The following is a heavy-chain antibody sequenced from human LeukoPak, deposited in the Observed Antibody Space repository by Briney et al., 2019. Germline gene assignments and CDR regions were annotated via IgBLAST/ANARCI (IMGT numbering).Heavy chain of an antibody. CDR3: ARDLYSYGVLGWFDP. J-gene: IGHJ5*02. CDR2: INHSGST. V-gene: IGHV4-34*01. Sequence: SETLSLTCAVYGGSFSGYYWSWIRQPPGKGLEWIGEINHSGSTNYNPSLKSRVTISVDTPKNQFSLKLSSVTAADTAVYYCARDLYSYGVLGWFDPWGQGTLVTVSS. D-gene: IGHD5-18*01. CDR1: GGSFSGYY.